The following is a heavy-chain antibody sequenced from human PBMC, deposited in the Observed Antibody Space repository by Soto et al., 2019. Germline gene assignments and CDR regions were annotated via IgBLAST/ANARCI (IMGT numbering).Heavy chain of an antibody. Sequence: QLQLQESGPGLVKPSETLSLTCTVSGGSISSSSYYWGWIRQPPGKGLEWIGSIYYSGSTYYNPSLKSRVTIYVDTSKNQFSLKLSSVTAADTAVYYCARHVGYSSSWYNYYYMDVWGKGTTVTVSS. D-gene: IGHD6-13*01. CDR1: GGSISSSSYY. J-gene: IGHJ6*03. V-gene: IGHV4-39*01. CDR2: IYYSGST. CDR3: ARHVGYSSSWYNYYYMDV.